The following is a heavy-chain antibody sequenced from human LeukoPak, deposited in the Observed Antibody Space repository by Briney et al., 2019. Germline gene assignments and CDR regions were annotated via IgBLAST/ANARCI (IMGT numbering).Heavy chain of an antibody. CDR1: GFTFSNYN. J-gene: IGHJ4*02. CDR2: ISGSGGST. CDR3: ATYRQVLLPFES. Sequence: GGSLRLSCAASGFTFSNYNMNWVRQAPGKGLEWVSAISGSGGSTYYADSVRGRFTISRDNSKSTLSLQMNSLRAEDTAIYYCATYRQVLLPFESWGQGTLVTVSS. V-gene: IGHV3-23*01. D-gene: IGHD2-8*02.